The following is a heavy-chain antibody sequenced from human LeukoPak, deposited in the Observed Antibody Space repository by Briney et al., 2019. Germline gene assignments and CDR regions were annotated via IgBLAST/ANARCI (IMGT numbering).Heavy chain of an antibody. D-gene: IGHD3-10*02. V-gene: IGHV3-30*02. Sequence: GGSLRLSCAASGFTFSDYSMHWIRQAPDKGLDWMAFIRYDESNIYYADSVKGRFTISRDNAKNSLYLQMNSLRAEDTAVYYCAELGITMIGGVWGKGTTVTISS. CDR3: AELGITMIGGV. CDR1: GFTFSDYS. CDR2: IRYDESNI. J-gene: IGHJ6*04.